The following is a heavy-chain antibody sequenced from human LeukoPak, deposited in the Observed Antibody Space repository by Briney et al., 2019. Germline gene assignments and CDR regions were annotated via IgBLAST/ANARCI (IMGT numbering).Heavy chain of an antibody. CDR2: ISSSSSYI. CDR3: ARVLAVAGRIDY. V-gene: IGHV3-21*01. J-gene: IGHJ4*02. Sequence: GGSLRLSCAASGFTFSSYSMNCVRQAPGKGLEWVSSISSSSSYIYYADSVKGRFTISRDNAKNSLYLRMNSLRAEDTAVYYCARVLAVAGRIDYWGQGTLVTVSS. CDR1: GFTFSSYS. D-gene: IGHD6-19*01.